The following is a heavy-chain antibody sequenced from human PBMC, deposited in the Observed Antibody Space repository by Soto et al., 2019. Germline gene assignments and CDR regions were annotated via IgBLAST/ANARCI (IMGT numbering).Heavy chain of an antibody. CDR2: IYYTGST. CDR1: GGSISNYY. Sequence: QVQLQESGPGLVKPSETLSLTCTVSGGSISNYYWSWIRQPPGKGLEWIGYIYYTGSTNYNPSLKSRVTMSVDTSKYQFALKLSSVTAADTAVYSCARWAAAVDYWGQGTLVTVSS. CDR3: ARWAAAVDY. V-gene: IGHV4-59*01. J-gene: IGHJ4*02. D-gene: IGHD6-13*01.